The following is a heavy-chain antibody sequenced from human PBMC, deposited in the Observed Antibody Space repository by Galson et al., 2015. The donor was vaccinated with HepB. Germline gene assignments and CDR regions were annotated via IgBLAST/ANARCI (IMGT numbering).Heavy chain of an antibody. J-gene: IGHJ4*02. Sequence: SLRLSCAASGFTFSSYAMHWVRQAPGKGLEWVAVISYDGSNKYYADSVKGRFTISRDNSKNTLYLQMNSLRAEDTAMYYCARDRWFGESYAFDYWGQGTLVTVSS. V-gene: IGHV3-30*04. D-gene: IGHD3-10*01. CDR1: GFTFSSYA. CDR3: ARDRWFGESYAFDY. CDR2: ISYDGSNK.